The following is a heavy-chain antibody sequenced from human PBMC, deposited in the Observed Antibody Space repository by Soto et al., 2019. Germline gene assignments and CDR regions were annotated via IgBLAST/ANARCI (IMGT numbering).Heavy chain of an antibody. CDR3: VKGTLFGVAVRHLDY. J-gene: IGHJ4*02. D-gene: IGHD6-19*01. CDR2: ISWNTGNI. V-gene: IGHV3-9*01. CDR1: GFTFGDYA. Sequence: EVQLVESGGGLVQPGRSLRLSCAASGFTFGDYAMHWVRQTPGKGLEWVSSISWNTGNIGYAGSVKGRFIISRDNAKNALPLQMNSLRGEDTALYYCVKGTLFGVAVRHLDYWGQGTLVTVSS.